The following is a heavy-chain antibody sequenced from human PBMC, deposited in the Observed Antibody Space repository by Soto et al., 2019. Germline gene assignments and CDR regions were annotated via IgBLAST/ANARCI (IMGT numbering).Heavy chain of an antibody. Sequence: PGGSLRLSCAASGFTFSSYGMHWVRQAPGKGLEWVAVISYDGSNKYYADSVKGRFTISRDNSKNTLYLQMNSLRAEDTAVYYCAKDGWGATNYMDVWGKGNTVTLSS. D-gene: IGHD3-10*01. CDR2: ISYDGSNK. J-gene: IGHJ6*03. CDR3: AKDGWGATNYMDV. V-gene: IGHV3-30*18. CDR1: GFTFSSYG.